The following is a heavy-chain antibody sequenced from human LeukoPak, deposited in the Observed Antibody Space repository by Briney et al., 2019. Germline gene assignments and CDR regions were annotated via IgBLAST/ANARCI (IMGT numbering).Heavy chain of an antibody. CDR2: ISSSSSYI. J-gene: IGHJ4*02. CDR3: VEVGASDY. V-gene: IGHV3-21*01. CDR1: GFTFSSYT. D-gene: IGHD1-26*01. Sequence: GGSLRLSCAASGFTFSSYTMNWVRQAPGKGLEWVSSISSSSSYIYYADSVEGRFTISRDNVKNSLYLQMNSLRAEDTAVYYCVEVGASDYWGQGTLVTVSS.